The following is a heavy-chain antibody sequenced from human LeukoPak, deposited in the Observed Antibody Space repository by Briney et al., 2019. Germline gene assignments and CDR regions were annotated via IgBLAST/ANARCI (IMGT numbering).Heavy chain of an antibody. Sequence: GGSLRLSCAASGFTFSSYSMNWVRQAPGKGLEWVSSISSSSSYIYYADSVKGRFTISRDNAKNSLYLQMNSLRAEDTAVYYCAITLGLSDLFDIWGQGTMVTVSS. CDR2: ISSSSSYI. CDR3: AITLGLSDLFDI. CDR1: GFTFSSYS. V-gene: IGHV3-21*01. D-gene: IGHD3-3*01. J-gene: IGHJ3*02.